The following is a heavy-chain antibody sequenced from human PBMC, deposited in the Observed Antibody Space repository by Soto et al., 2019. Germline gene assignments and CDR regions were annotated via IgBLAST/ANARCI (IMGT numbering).Heavy chain of an antibody. CDR1: GFSFSNYG. J-gene: IGHJ4*02. Sequence: GWSLRLSCAASGFSFSNYGMSWVRQAPGKGPEWVSGMNGTAGDTYYADSVRGRFTISRDDSKNTLYLQMNNLRPDDTAVYYCSKDQGFRAVALDYWGQGTLVTVSS. CDR2: MNGTAGDT. D-gene: IGHD6-19*01. CDR3: SKDQGFRAVALDY. V-gene: IGHV3-23*01.